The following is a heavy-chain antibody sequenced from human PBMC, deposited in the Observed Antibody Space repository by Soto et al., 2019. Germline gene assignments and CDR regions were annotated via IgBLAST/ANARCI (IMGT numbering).Heavy chain of an antibody. D-gene: IGHD2-2*01. CDR3: ARDVLGERVPARSYYYYYYMDV. CDR2: ISSSSSTI. J-gene: IGHJ6*03. V-gene: IGHV3-48*01. Sequence: PGGSLRLSFAASGFTFSSYSMNWFRQAPGKGLEWVSYISSSSSTIYYADSVKGRFTISRDNAKNSLYLQMNSLRAEDTAVYYCARDVLGERVPARSYYYYYYMDVWGKGTTVTVSS. CDR1: GFTFSSYS.